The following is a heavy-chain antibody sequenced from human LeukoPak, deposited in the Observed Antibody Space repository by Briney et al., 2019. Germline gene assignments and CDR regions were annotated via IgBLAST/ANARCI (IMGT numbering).Heavy chain of an antibody. Sequence: SETLSLTCTASGGSISSYYWIWIRQPPGKGLEWIGYIYYSGSTNYNPSLKSRVTISIDTSKNQFSLKLSSVTAADTAVYYCARVSTIQGAFDIWGQGTMVTVSS. D-gene: IGHD5-24*01. CDR2: IYYSGST. CDR1: GGSISSYY. V-gene: IGHV4-59*01. J-gene: IGHJ3*02. CDR3: ARVSTIQGAFDI.